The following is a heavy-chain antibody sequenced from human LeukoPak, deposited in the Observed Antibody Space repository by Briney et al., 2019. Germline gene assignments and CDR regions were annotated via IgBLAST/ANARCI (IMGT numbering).Heavy chain of an antibody. V-gene: IGHV4-39*02. CDR2: IYYSGST. J-gene: IGHJ2*01. CDR1: GGSISSSSYY. CDR3: ARGTKSSRVTVLTSFWYFDL. Sequence: SETLSLTCTVSGGSISSSSYYWGWIRQPPGKGLEWTGSIYYSGSTYYNPSLKSRVTISMDTSSNHFSLMLSSVTTADTAVYYCARGTKSSRVTVLTSFWYFDLWGRGTLVTVSS. D-gene: IGHD2-21*02.